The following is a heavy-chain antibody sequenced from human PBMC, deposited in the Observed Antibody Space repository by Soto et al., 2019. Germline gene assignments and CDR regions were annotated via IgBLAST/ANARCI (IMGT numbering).Heavy chain of an antibody. CDR3: YRNLDYAIDI. CDR2: IRGKADSYAT. CDR1: GFTFSDSV. V-gene: IGHV3-73*01. Sequence: EVQLVESGGGLVQPGGSLKLSCAASGFTFSDSVMYWVRQTSGKGRGWVDRIRGKADSYATAYDASVKGRCTIYRDDANNTVYLQKNSLNNEARAVYYCYRNLDYAIDIWGQGTMVTVSS. J-gene: IGHJ3*02. D-gene: IGHD1-7*01.